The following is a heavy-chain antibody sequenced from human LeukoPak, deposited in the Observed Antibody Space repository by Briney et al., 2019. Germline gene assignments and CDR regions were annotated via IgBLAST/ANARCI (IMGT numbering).Heavy chain of an antibody. D-gene: IGHD1-14*01. CDR2: IYHSGKT. CDR3: ARANPADYFDY. J-gene: IGHJ4*02. CDR1: GGSISSSSYY. V-gene: IGHV4-39*07. Sequence: PSETLSLTCTVSGGSISSSSYYWGWIRQPPGMGPEWIGTIYHSGKTYYNPSLKSRVTISVDTSKIQFSLKLSSVTAADTAVYYCARANPADYFDYWGQGTLVTVSS.